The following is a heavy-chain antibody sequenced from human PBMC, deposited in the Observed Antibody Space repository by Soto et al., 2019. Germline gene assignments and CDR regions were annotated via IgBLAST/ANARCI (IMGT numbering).Heavy chain of an antibody. CDR3: ARAGVITIFGVVPSEHDYDGMDV. J-gene: IGHJ6*01. Sequence: QVQLVESGGGVVQPGRSLRLSCAASGFTFSSYAMHWVRQAPGKGLEWVAVISYDGSNKYYADSVKGRFTISRDNSKNTLYLQMNSLRAEDTAVYYCARAGVITIFGVVPSEHDYDGMDVW. CDR1: GFTFSSYA. D-gene: IGHD3-3*01. V-gene: IGHV3-30-3*01. CDR2: ISYDGSNK.